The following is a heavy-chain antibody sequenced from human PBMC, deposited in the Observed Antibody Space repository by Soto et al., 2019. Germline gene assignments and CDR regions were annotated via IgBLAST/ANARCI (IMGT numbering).Heavy chain of an antibody. CDR3: ARGSSASGSYFSWFDP. Sequence: QVQLQQWGAGLLKPSETLSLTCAVYGGSFSGYYWSWIRQPPGKGLEWIGEINHSGSTNYNPSLKGRVTISVDTSKNQFSLKLSSVTAADTAVYYCARGSSASGSYFSWFDPWGQGTLVTVSS. CDR1: GGSFSGYY. V-gene: IGHV4-34*01. J-gene: IGHJ5*02. CDR2: INHSGST. D-gene: IGHD3-10*01.